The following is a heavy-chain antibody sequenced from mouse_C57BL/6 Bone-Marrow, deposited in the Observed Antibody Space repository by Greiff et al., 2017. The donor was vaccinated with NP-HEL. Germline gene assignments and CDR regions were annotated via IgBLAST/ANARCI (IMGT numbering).Heavy chain of an antibody. CDR1: GFTFSDYG. CDR3: ARPLLREAMDY. Sequence: EVKLVESGGGLVKPGGSLKLSCAASGFTFSDYGMHWVRQAPEKGLEWVAYISSGSSTIYYADTVKGRFTISRDNAKNTLFLQLTSLRSEDTAMYYCARPLLREAMDYWGQGTSVTVSS. J-gene: IGHJ4*01. D-gene: IGHD1-1*01. V-gene: IGHV5-17*01. CDR2: ISSGSSTI.